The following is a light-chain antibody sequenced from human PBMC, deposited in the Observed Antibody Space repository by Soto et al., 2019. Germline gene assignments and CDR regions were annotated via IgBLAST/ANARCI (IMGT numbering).Light chain of an antibody. CDR3: QSYDSSLSGSGV. CDR2: GNS. J-gene: IGLJ1*01. CDR1: SSNVGAGLD. V-gene: IGLV1-40*01. Sequence: QTVVTQPPSVSGAPGQRVTISCTGSSSNVGAGLDVHWYQQLPGTAPKLLIYGNSNRPSGVPDRFSGSKSGTSASLAITGLQAEDEADYYCQSYDSSLSGSGVFGTGTKLTVL.